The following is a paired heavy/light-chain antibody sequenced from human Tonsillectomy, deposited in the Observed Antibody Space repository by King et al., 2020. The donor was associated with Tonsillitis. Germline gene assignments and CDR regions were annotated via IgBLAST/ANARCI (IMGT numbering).Light chain of an antibody. V-gene: IGLV3-19*01. CDR2: GKN. Sequence: SSELTQDPAVSVALGQTVSITCQGDSLSSYYASWYQQKPGQAPVLVIYGKNNRPSGIPDRFSASSSGNTASLTIAGAQAEDEADYYCHSRDSSGFHVFVFGTGTKVTVL. CDR3: HSRDSSGFHVFV. J-gene: IGLJ1*01. CDR1: SLSSYY.
Heavy chain of an antibody. CDR2: IIPISDTA. J-gene: IGHJ2*01. Sequence: QVQLVQSGAEVKKPGSSVKVSCKASGGTLKNYGISWVRQAPGQGLEWMGGIIPISDTAKYAQKFQGRVTITADISTSTAYMELSSLKSEDAAVYFCARGFWHDRSGYGDWYLDVWGRGTLVTV. V-gene: IGHV1-69*06. CDR1: GGTLKNYG. CDR3: ARGFWHDRSGYGDWYLDV. D-gene: IGHD3-22*01.